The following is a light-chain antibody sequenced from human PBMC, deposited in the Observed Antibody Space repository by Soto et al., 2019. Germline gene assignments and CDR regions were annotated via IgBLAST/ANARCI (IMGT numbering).Light chain of an antibody. CDR2: ANN. Sequence: QSALTQPPSVSGAPGQSVAISCTGSNSNIGAGYDVHWYQHLPGRAPKLLVYANNNRPSGVPDRFSGSKSGTSASLAITGLQAEDEADYYCQSYDSALSAVVFGGGTKLTVL. J-gene: IGLJ2*01. CDR3: QSYDSALSAVV. V-gene: IGLV1-40*01. CDR1: NSNIGAGYD.